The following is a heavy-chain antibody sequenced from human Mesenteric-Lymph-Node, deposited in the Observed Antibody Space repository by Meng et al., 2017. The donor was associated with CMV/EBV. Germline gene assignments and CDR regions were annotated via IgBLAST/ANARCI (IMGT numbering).Heavy chain of an antibody. CDR3: AKDEGSSGYHFDY. CDR2: IRYDGSNK. D-gene: IGHD3-22*01. J-gene: IGHJ4*02. Sequence: GGSLRLSCAASGFSVSSKYMSWVRQAPGKGLEWVAFIRYDGSNKYYADSVKGRFTISRDNSKNTLYLQMNSLRAEDTAVYYCAKDEGSSGYHFDYWGQGTLVTVSS. V-gene: IGHV3-30*02. CDR1: GFSVSSKY.